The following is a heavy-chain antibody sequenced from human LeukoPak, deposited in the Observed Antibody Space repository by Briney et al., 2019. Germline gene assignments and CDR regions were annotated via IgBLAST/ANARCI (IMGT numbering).Heavy chain of an antibody. Sequence: GGSLRLSCAASGFTFSSYWMSWVRQAPGKGLEWVTNIKQNSSEKSYVDSVKGRFTISRDNAKTSLNLHMNSLRAEDTDVYYCARARDYDSRGYCSPHFDYWGQGTLVTVSS. J-gene: IGHJ4*02. CDR1: GFTFSSYW. V-gene: IGHV3-7*01. D-gene: IGHD3-22*01. CDR2: IKQNSSEK. CDR3: ARARDYDSRGYCSPHFDY.